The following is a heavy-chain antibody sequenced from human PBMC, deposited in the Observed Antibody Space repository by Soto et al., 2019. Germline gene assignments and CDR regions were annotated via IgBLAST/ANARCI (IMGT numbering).Heavy chain of an antibody. CDR2: ISGSGGST. J-gene: IGHJ4*02. Sequence: EVQLLESRGGLVQPGGSLRLSCAASGFTFSSYAMSWVRQAPGKGLEWVSAISGSGGSTYYADSVKGRFTISRDNSKNTLYLQMNSLRAEDTAVYYCAKGSGYDPRLFDYWGQGTLVTVSS. CDR3: AKGSGYDPRLFDY. V-gene: IGHV3-23*01. D-gene: IGHD5-12*01. CDR1: GFTFSSYA.